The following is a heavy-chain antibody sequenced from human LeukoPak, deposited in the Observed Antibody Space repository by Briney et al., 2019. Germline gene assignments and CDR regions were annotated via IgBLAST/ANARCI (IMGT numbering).Heavy chain of an antibody. CDR3: ARASLWFGESGDY. Sequence: GESLRLSCAASGFTFSSYWMSWVRQAPGKGLEWVANIKQDGSEKYYVDSVKGRFTISRDNAKNSLYLQMNSLRAEDTAVYYCARASLWFGESGDYWGQGTLVTVSS. J-gene: IGHJ4*02. CDR1: GFTFSSYW. CDR2: IKQDGSEK. D-gene: IGHD3-10*01. V-gene: IGHV3-7*01.